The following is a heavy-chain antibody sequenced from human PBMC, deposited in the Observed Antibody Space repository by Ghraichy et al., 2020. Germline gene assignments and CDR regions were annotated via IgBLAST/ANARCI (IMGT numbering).Heavy chain of an antibody. J-gene: IGHJ4*02. CDR2: ISGSGGCR. Sequence: GGSLRLSCAASGFTFSSYTMSWVRQAPGKGLEWVSSISGSGGCRYYADSVKGRFTISRDNSKNSLYLQMNSLRAEDTAVYYCAHHAVYYYDSSAPPTDYCAQRTLLIVPP. CDR1: GFTFSSYT. CDR3: AHHAVYYYDSSAPPTDY. V-gene: IGHV3-23*01. D-gene: IGHD3-22*01.